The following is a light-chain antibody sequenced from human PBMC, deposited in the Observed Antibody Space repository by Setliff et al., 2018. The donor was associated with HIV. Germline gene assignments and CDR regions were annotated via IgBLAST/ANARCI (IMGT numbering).Light chain of an antibody. CDR1: NSDVGSYNL. J-gene: IGLJ2*01. V-gene: IGLV2-23*02. CDR3: CSYAGSSSFQ. Sequence: TQPASVSGSPGQSTTITCTGTNSDVGSYNLVSWYQHHPGKAPKLIIYEDNKRPSGVSNRFSGSKSGNTASLTISGLQAEDEADYHCCSYAGSSSFQFGGGTKSPS. CDR2: EDN.